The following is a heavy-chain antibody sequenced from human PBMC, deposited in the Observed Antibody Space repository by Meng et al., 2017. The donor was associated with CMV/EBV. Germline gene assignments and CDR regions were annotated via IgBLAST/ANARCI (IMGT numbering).Heavy chain of an antibody. CDR3: ATPVGAYYFDY. CDR1: GGSISSSSYY. Sequence: SETLSLTCTVSGGSISSSSYYWGWIRRPPGKGLEWIGSIYYSGSTYYNPSLKSRVTISVDTSKNQFSLKLRYVTAADTAVYYCATPVGAYYFDYWGQGTLVTVSS. J-gene: IGHJ4*02. D-gene: IGHD3-16*01. CDR2: IYYSGST. V-gene: IGHV4-39*07.